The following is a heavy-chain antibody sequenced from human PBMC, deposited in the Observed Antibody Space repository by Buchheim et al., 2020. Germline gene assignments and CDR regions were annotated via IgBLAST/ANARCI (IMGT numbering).Heavy chain of an antibody. J-gene: IGHJ6*02. CDR2: INHSGST. CDR1: GGSFSGYY. V-gene: IGHV4-34*01. CDR3: ATAVYSSSPEYYYYYGMDV. Sequence: QVQLQQWGAGLLKPSETLSLTCAVSGGSFSGYYWSWIRQPPGKGLEWMGEINHSGSTNYNPSLKRRVTISVDTSKNKFHLKLSSVTAADTAVYYCATAVYSSSPEYYYYYGMDVWGQGTT. D-gene: IGHD6-6*01.